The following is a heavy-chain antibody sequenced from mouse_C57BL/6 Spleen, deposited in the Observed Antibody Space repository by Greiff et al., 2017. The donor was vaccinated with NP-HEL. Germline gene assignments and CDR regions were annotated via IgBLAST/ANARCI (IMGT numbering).Heavy chain of an antibody. CDR3: AGYYLDD. J-gene: IGHJ2*01. V-gene: IGHV1-81*01. Sequence: VQLQQSGAELARPGASVKLSCKASGYTFTSYGISWVKQRTGQGLEWIGEIYPRSGNTYYNEKFKGKATLTADKSSSTAYMELRSLTSEDSAVYFCAGYYLDDWGQGTTLTVSS. CDR2: IYPRSGNT. CDR1: GYTFTSYG.